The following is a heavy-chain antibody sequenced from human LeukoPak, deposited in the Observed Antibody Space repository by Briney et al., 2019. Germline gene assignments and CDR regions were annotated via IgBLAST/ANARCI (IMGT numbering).Heavy chain of an antibody. D-gene: IGHD3-10*01. Sequence: GGSLRLSCAASGFTFSSYSMNWVRQAPGKGLEWVSSISSSSSYIYYADSVKGRFTISRDNAKNSLYLQMNSLRAEDTAVYYCAGFFGYYGSGSYSPGKAQGHYWYFDLWGRGTLVTVSS. V-gene: IGHV3-21*01. CDR3: AGFFGYYGSGSYSPGKAQGHYWYFDL. CDR2: ISSSSSYI. CDR1: GFTFSSYS. J-gene: IGHJ2*01.